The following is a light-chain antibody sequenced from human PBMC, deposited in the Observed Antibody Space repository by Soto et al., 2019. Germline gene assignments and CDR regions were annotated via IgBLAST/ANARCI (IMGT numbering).Light chain of an antibody. CDR3: CTYARNRLYV. CDR2: EVT. Sequence: QSVPTQPASVSGSPGHSITISCTGTSSDVGGYNFVSWYQQKPGKAPKLLIYEVTHRPSGISDRFSGSKSGNMASLTISGLQDEDEASYYCCTYARNRLYVFGSGTKLTVL. J-gene: IGLJ1*01. CDR1: SSDVGGYNF. V-gene: IGLV2-14*01.